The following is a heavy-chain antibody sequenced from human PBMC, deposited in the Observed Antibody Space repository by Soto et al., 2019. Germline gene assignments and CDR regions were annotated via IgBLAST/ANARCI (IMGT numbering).Heavy chain of an antibody. V-gene: IGHV3-30-3*01. CDR2: ISYDGSNK. Sequence: QVQLVESGGGVVQPGRSLRLSCAASGFTFSSYAMHWVRQAPGKGLEWVAVISYDGSNKYYADSVKGRFTISRDNSKNKLYLQMNSLRAEDTAVYYCARGPRGHGMDVWGQGTTVTVSS. J-gene: IGHJ6*02. CDR1: GFTFSSYA. CDR3: ARGPRGHGMDV.